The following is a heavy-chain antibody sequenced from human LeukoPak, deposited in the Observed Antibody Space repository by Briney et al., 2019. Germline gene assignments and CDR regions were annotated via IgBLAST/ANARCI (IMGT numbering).Heavy chain of an antibody. CDR3: ARDMATINYAFDI. CDR2: IWYDGSNK. Sequence: PGRSLRLSCAASGFTFSSYGMHWVRQAPGKGLEWVAIIWYDGSNKYYADSVKGRFTISRDNSKNTLYLQMNSLRAEDTVVYYCARDMATINYAFDIWGQGTMVTVSS. CDR1: GFTFSSYG. D-gene: IGHD5-24*01. V-gene: IGHV3-33*01. J-gene: IGHJ3*02.